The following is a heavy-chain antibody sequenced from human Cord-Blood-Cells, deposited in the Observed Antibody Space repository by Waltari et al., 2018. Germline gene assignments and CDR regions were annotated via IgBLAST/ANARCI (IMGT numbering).Heavy chain of an antibody. J-gene: IGHJ3*02. V-gene: IGHV4-34*01. CDR3: ARGVPMVRGVTDAFDI. Sequence: QVQLQQWGAGLLKPSETLSLTCAVYGGSFSGYYWSWIRQPPGKGLAWIGEINHSGSTNYNPPLKSRVTISVDTSKNQFSLKLGSVTAADTAVYYCARGVPMVRGVTDAFDIWGQGTMVTDSS. CDR2: INHSGST. D-gene: IGHD3-10*01. CDR1: GGSFSGYY.